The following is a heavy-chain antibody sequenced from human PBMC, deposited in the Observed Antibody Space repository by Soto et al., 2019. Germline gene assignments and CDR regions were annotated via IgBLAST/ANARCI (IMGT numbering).Heavy chain of an antibody. CDR1: GGSISRSSYY. CDR2: IYYSGST. Sequence: SETLSLTCTVSGGSISRSSYYWGWIRQPPGKGLEWIGYIYYSGSTNYNPSLKSRVTISVDTSKNQFSLKLSSVTAADTAVYYCARVYCSGGSCYSIDYWGQGTLVTVSS. CDR3: ARVYCSGGSCYSIDY. V-gene: IGHV4-61*05. D-gene: IGHD2-15*01. J-gene: IGHJ4*02.